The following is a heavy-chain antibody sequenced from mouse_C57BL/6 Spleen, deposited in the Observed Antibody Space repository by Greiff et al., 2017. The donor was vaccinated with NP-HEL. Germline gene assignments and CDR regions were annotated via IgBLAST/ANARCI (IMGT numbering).Heavy chain of an antibody. J-gene: IGHJ3*01. CDR3: AKGRSGGGFAY. CDR2: INPSTGGT. CDR1: GYSFTGYY. Sequence: VQLKQSGPELVKPGASVKISCKASGYSFTGYYMNWVKQSPEKSLEWIGEINPSTGGTTYNQKFKAKATLTVDKSSSTAYMQLKSLTSEDSAVYYCAKGRSGGGFAYWGQGTLVTVSA. V-gene: IGHV1-42*01.